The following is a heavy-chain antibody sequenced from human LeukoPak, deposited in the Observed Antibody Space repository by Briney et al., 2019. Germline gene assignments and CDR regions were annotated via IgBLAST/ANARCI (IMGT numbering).Heavy chain of an antibody. D-gene: IGHD2-21*01. CDR1: GFIFSSYS. V-gene: IGHV3-48*01. J-gene: IGHJ4*02. CDR3: ARDTHYSLDY. CDR2: ISISSTTI. Sequence: PGGSLRLSCAASGFIFSSYSMNWARQAPGKGLEWVSYISISSTTISYADSVRGRFTISSDNAKNSLYLQMNSLRAEDTAVYYCARDTHYSLDYWGQGTLVIVSS.